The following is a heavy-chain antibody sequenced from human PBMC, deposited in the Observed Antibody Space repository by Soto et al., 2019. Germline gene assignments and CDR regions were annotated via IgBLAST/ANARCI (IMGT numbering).Heavy chain of an antibody. CDR1: GFMFDDHA. Sequence: GGSLRLSCAASGFMFDDHAMHWVRQTQGKGLEWVSGIGGSSGSTYYADSVKGRFTISRDNSKNTLFLQMNSLRAEDTAVYYCAKDRYYDTSGYFEAFDIWGQGTMVTVSS. V-gene: IGHV3-23*01. D-gene: IGHD3-22*01. CDR3: AKDRYYDTSGYFEAFDI. CDR2: IGGSSGST. J-gene: IGHJ3*02.